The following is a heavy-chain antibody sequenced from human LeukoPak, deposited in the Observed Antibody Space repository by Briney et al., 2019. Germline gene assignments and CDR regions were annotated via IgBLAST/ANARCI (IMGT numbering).Heavy chain of an antibody. D-gene: IGHD6-13*01. J-gene: IGHJ4*02. V-gene: IGHV3-23*01. CDR3: AKDRFGWQQLATLDY. CDR1: GFTFGDYS. CDR2: ISGSGGST. Sequence: GGSLRLSCSASGFTFGDYSMSWFRQAPGKGLEWVSAISGSGGSTYYADSVKGRFTISRDNSKNTLYLQMNSLRAEDTAVYYCAKDRFGWQQLATLDYWGQGTLVTVSS.